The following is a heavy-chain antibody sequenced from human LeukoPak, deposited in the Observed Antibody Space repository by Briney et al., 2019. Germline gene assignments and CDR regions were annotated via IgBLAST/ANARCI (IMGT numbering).Heavy chain of an antibody. CDR3: ARGPPVGARRHSAFDI. CDR2: ISGSGGST. CDR1: GFTFSSYG. Sequence: PGGSLRLSCAASGFTFSSYGMSWVRQAPGKGLEWVSAISGSGGSTYYADSVKGRFTISRDNSKNTLYLQMNSLRAEDTALYYCARGPPVGARRHSAFDIWGQGTMVTVSS. D-gene: IGHD1-26*01. J-gene: IGHJ3*02. V-gene: IGHV3-23*01.